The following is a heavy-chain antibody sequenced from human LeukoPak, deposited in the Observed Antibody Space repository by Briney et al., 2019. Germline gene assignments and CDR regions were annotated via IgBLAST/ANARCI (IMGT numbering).Heavy chain of an antibody. Sequence: SETLSLICAVYGGSFSGYYWSWIRQPPGKGLEWIGEINHSGSTNYNPSLKSRVTISVDTSKNQFSLKLSSVTAADTAVYYCARRSSGWHFDYWGQGTLVTVSS. J-gene: IGHJ4*02. D-gene: IGHD6-19*01. V-gene: IGHV4-34*01. CDR1: GGSFSGYY. CDR3: ARRSSGWHFDY. CDR2: INHSGST.